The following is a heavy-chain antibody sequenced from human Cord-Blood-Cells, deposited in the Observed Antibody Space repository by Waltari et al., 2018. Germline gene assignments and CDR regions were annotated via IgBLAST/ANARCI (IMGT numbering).Heavy chain of an antibody. CDR2: IYSGGST. CDR3: ARVSDRSYYFDY. D-gene: IGHD1-26*01. Sequence: EVQLVETGGGLIQPGGSLRLSCAASGLTVSSNYTSWVRQAPGKGLEWVSVIYSGGSTYYADSVKGRFTISRDNSKNTLYLQMNSLRAEDTAVYYCARVSDRSYYFDYWGQGTLVTVSS. V-gene: IGHV3-53*02. CDR1: GLTVSSNY. J-gene: IGHJ4*02.